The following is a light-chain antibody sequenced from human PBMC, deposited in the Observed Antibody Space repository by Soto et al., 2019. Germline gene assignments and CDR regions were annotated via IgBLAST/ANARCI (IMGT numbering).Light chain of an antibody. Sequence: QSVLTQPPSASGTPGQRVTISCSGSSSNTGTNSVNWYQHLPGTAPKLLIFNNNRRPSGVLDRFSGSKSGTSASLAISGLQSEDEAHYYCAAWDDRLKGVVFGGGTKLTVL. J-gene: IGLJ2*01. CDR3: AAWDDRLKGVV. V-gene: IGLV1-44*01. CDR2: NNN. CDR1: SSNTGTNS.